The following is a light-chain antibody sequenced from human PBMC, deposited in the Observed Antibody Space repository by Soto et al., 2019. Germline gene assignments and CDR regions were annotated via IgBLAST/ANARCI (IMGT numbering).Light chain of an antibody. CDR1: QSVSSH. V-gene: IGKV3-11*01. J-gene: IGKJ4*01. CDR2: GAS. Sequence: EVVLTQFPATLSFXPGXXXXLXXXANQSVSSHLAWYQHKPSRPPRLLIFGASDRATGIPARFSGSGSGTDFTLTISSLEADDFAVYYCQQRSTWPISFGGGTKVDIK. CDR3: QQRSTWPIS.